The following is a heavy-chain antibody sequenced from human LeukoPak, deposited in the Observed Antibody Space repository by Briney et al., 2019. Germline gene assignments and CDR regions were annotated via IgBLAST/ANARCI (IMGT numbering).Heavy chain of an antibody. CDR2: ISSNGGST. CDR1: GFTFSSYA. CDR3: ARCRDGYINGAFDI. D-gene: IGHD5-24*01. V-gene: IGHV3-64*01. J-gene: IGHJ3*02. Sequence: PGGSLRLSCAASGFTFSSYAMHWVRQAPGKGLEYVSAISSNGGSTYYANSVKGRFTISRDNSKNTPYLQMGSLRAEDMAVYYCARCRDGYINGAFDIWGQGTMVTVSS.